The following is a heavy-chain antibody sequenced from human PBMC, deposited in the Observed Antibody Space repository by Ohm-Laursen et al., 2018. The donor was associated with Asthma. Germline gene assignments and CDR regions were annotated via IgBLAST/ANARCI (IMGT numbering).Heavy chain of an antibody. J-gene: IGHJ6*02. CDR2: ISYDGSNK. CDR3: ARSNPYYYYGMDV. V-gene: IGHV3-30*03. CDR1: GFTFSSYG. Sequence: SSLRLSCTASGFTFSSYGMHWVRQAPGKGLEWVAVISYDGSNKYYADSVKGRFTISRDNSKNTLYLQMNSLRAEDTAVYYCARSNPYYYYGMDVWGQGTTVTVSS.